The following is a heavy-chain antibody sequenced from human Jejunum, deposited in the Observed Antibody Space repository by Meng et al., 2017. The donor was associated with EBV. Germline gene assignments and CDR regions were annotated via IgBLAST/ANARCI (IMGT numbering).Heavy chain of an antibody. Sequence: VPLQESGPGLVKPSETLYLTCTVSGGSVSSGGYYWSWIRQPPGKGLEWIGYIYNSESTNYKSSLKSRVTISADTSKNQFSLRLSSVTAADTAVYYCARDQNGSYFAYWGQGTLVTVSS. CDR3: ARDQNGSYFAY. CDR1: GGSVSSGGYY. CDR2: IYNSEST. V-gene: IGHV4-61*08. J-gene: IGHJ4*02. D-gene: IGHD1-26*01.